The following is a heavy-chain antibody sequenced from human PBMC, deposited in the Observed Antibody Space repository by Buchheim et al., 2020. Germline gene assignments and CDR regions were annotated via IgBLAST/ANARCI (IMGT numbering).Heavy chain of an antibody. Sequence: QVQLQGSGPGLVKPSDTLSLTCAVSGYSISRSNWWGWIRQPPGKGLEWIGYIYYSGSTYYNPSLKSRVTLSVDTSKNQFPLKLSSVTAVDTAVYYCARMYYYDSSGWGFDPWGQGTL. CDR2: IYYSGST. CDR3: ARMYYYDSSGWGFDP. J-gene: IGHJ5*02. V-gene: IGHV4-28*01. D-gene: IGHD3-22*01. CDR1: GYSISRSNW.